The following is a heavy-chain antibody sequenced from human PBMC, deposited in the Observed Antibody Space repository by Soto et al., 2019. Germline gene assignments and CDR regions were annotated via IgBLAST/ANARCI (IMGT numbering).Heavy chain of an antibody. CDR2: IIPLFGTT. CDR1: GDTFKNCV. CDR3: AAEPGFGKVSGV. Sequence: QVQVVQSGVEVRRPGSSVKVSCKASGDTFKNCVISWVRQAPGQGLEWMGGIIPLFGTTDFAQRFQGRLTITTDESTTTAYMELSRLRSEDTATYYCAAEPGFGKVSGVWGQGTTVIVSS. V-gene: IGHV1-69*01. J-gene: IGHJ6*02. D-gene: IGHD3-10*01.